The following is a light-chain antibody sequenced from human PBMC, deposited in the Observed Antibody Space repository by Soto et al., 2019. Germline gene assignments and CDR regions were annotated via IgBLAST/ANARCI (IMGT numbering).Light chain of an antibody. CDR2: GAS. CDR3: QQYNNWPLFT. V-gene: IGKV3-15*01. J-gene: IGKJ3*01. CDR1: QSVSSN. Sequence: EILMTQSPATLSVSPGERATLSCRASQSVSSNLAWYQQKPGQAPRLLIYGASTRATGIPARFSGSGSGTEFTLTISSLQSGDFAVYYCQQYNNWPLFTFGPGTKVDIK.